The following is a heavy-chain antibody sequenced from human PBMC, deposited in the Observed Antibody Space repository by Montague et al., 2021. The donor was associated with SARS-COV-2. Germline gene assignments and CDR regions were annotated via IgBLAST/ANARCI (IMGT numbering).Heavy chain of an antibody. CDR2: IYWDDDK. D-gene: IGHD3-10*01. J-gene: IGHJ4*02. CDR1: GFSLSTSGVG. Sequence: PALVKPTQTLTLTRTFSGFSLSTSGVGVGWIRQPPGKALEWLALIYWDDDKRYSPSLKSRLTITKDISKNQVVLTMTNMDPVDTATYYCAHRRPGSGGYYFDYWGQGTLVTVSS. V-gene: IGHV2-5*02. CDR3: AHRRPGSGGYYFDY.